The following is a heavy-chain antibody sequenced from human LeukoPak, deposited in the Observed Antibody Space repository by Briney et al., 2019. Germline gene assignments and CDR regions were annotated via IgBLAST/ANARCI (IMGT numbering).Heavy chain of an antibody. V-gene: IGHV1-46*01. CDR3: ARDYDILTGYLSA. Sequence: ASVKVSCKASGYTFTSYYMHWVRQAPGQGLEWMGIINPSGGSTSYAQKFQGRVTMTRDTSISTAYMELSRLRSDDTAVYYCARDYDILTGYLSAWGQGTLVTVSS. D-gene: IGHD3-9*01. CDR1: GYTFTSYY. J-gene: IGHJ5*02. CDR2: INPSGGST.